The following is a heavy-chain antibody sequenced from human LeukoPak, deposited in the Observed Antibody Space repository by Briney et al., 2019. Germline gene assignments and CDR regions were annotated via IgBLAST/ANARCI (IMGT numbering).Heavy chain of an antibody. CDR2: ISSNSDYI. CDR3: AKDLLVAARPYYYYGMDV. D-gene: IGHD6-6*01. V-gene: IGHV3-21*04. CDR1: GITFSSYS. Sequence: GGSLRLSCAASGITFSSYSMNWVRQAPGKGLEWVSSISSNSDYIYYADSVKGRFTISRDNGKNSLFLQMNSLRAEDTAVYYCAKDLLVAARPYYYYGMDVWGQGTTVTVSS. J-gene: IGHJ6*02.